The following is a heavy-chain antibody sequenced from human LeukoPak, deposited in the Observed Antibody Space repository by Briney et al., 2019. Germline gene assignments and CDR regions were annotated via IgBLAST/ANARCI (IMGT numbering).Heavy chain of an antibody. V-gene: IGHV4-59*01. Sequence: SETLSLTCTVSGGSISSYYWSWIRQPPGKGLEWIGYIYYSGSTNYNPSLKSRVTISVDTSKNQFSLKLSSVTAADTAVYYCAREVAAASTIWFDPWGQGTLVTVSS. CDR1: GGSISSYY. CDR3: AREVAAASTIWFDP. D-gene: IGHD6-13*01. J-gene: IGHJ5*02. CDR2: IYYSGST.